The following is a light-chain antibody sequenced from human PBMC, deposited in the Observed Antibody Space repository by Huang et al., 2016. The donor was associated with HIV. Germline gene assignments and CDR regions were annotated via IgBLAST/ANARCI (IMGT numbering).Light chain of an antibody. CDR3: QQYNKWPPYT. CDR2: GAS. V-gene: IGKV3-15*01. J-gene: IGKJ2*01. CDR1: QRISSN. Sequence: EIVMTQSPVTLSVSPGERATLSCRASQRISSNLAWYQQKQGQAPRLLIYGASTRATGIPATFSGSGSGTEFTLTISSLQSEDFAVYYCQQYNKWPPYTFGQGTKLEFK.